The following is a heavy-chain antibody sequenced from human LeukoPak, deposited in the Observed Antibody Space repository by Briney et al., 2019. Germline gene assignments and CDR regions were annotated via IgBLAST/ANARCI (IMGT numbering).Heavy chain of an antibody. D-gene: IGHD5-12*01. J-gene: IGHJ6*03. Sequence: GGSLRLSCEGTGFTFSDYTMTWVRQPPGKGLEWVSAISGSGGSTHYADSVKGRFTISRDNSKNTLYLQMNSLRAEDTAVYYCAKCIVAANYYYYYMDVWGKGTTVTVSS. CDR1: GFTFSDYT. CDR3: AKCIVAANYYYYYMDV. V-gene: IGHV3-23*01. CDR2: ISGSGGST.